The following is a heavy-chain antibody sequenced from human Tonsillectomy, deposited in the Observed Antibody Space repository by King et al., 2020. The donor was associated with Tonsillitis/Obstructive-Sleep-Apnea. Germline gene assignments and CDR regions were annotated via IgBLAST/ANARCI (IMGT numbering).Heavy chain of an antibody. D-gene: IGHD4-17*01. CDR2: INHSGST. CDR3: ARGPKNGDLDAFDI. V-gene: IGHV4-34*01. Sequence: VQLQQWGAGLLKPSETLSLTCAVYGGSFSGYYWSWIRQPPGKGLEWIGEINHSGSTNFNPSLKSRVTISVDTSKNQFSLKLSSVTAADTAVYYCARGPKNGDLDAFDIWGQGTMVTVSS. CDR1: GGSFSGYY. J-gene: IGHJ3*02.